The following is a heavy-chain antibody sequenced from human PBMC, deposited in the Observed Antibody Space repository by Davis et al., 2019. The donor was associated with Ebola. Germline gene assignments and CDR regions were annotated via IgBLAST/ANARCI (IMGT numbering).Heavy chain of an antibody. J-gene: IGHJ4*02. Sequence: GGSLRLSCSASGFTFSSYSMNWVRQAPGKGLEWVSSISSSSSYIYYADSVKGRFTISRDNAKNSLYLQMNSLRAEDTAVYYCASGGIAAGDYWGQGTLVTVSS. CDR2: ISSSSSYI. V-gene: IGHV3-21*01. CDR3: ASGGIAAGDY. CDR1: GFTFSSYS. D-gene: IGHD6-13*01.